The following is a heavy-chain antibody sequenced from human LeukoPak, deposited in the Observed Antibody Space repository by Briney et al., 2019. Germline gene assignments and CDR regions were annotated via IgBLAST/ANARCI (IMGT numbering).Heavy chain of an antibody. CDR3: ATGGWELPYFDY. J-gene: IGHJ4*02. CDR2: FDPEDGET. D-gene: IGHD1-26*01. CDR1: GYTLTELS. Sequence: ASVKVSCKVSGYTLTELSMHWVRQAPGKGLEWMGGFDPEDGETIYAQKFQGRVTMTEDTSTDTAYMELSSLRPEDTAVYYCATGGWELPYFDYWGQGTLVTVSS. V-gene: IGHV1-24*01.